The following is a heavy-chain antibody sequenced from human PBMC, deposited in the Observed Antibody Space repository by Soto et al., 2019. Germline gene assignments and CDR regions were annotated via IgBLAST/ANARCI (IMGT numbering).Heavy chain of an antibody. J-gene: IGHJ6*02. CDR3: TTASGSGSYYMSSFYFYYYYGMDV. CDR1: GFTFINAW. D-gene: IGHD3-10*01. CDR2: IKSKTDGGTT. Sequence: VGSLRLSCAASGFTFINAWMSWGLQSRGKGLEWVGRIKSKTDGGTTDYAAPVKGRFTITRDDSKNTLYLQMNSLKTEDTAVYYCTTASGSGSYYMSSFYFYYYYGMDVWGQGTTVTVSS. V-gene: IGHV3-15*01.